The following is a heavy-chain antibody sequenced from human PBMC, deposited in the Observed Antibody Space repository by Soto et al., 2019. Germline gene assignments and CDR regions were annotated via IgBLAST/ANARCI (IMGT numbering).Heavy chain of an antibody. CDR3: AREPGRWLQFWQNWFDP. V-gene: IGHV1-18*04. J-gene: IGHJ5*02. D-gene: IGHD5-12*01. Sequence: QVQLVQSGAEVKKPGASVKVSCKASGYTFTSYGITWVRQAPGQGLEWMGWISAYNGKTKYAQKLHGRVTMTTETSTNTTDMERANLRSDDTSVYYCAREPGRWLQFWQNWFDPWGQGTLVTVSS. CDR1: GYTFTSYG. CDR2: ISAYNGKT.